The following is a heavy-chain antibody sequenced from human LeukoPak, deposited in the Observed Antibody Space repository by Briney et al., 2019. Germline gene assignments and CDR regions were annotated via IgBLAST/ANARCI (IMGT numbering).Heavy chain of an antibody. V-gene: IGHV3-49*04. D-gene: IGHD6-13*01. CDR3: TRAGPPGGATGIAAAHGYYYYYMDV. CDR2: IRSKAYGGTT. Sequence: GGSLRLSCTASGFTFGDYAMSWVRQAPGKGLEWVGFIRSKAYGGTTEYAASVKGRFTISRDDSKSIAYLQMNSLKTEDTAVYYCTRAGPPGGATGIAAAHGYYYYYMDVWGKGTTVTISS. J-gene: IGHJ6*03. CDR1: GFTFGDYA.